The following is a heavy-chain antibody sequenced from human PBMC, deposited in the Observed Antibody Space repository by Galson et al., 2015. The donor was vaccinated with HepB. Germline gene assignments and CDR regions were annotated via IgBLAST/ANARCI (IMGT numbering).Heavy chain of an antibody. CDR2: INHSGST. J-gene: IGHJ4*02. CDR3: GGGSYPERA. D-gene: IGHD1-1*01. V-gene: IGHV4-34*01. CDR1: GGSFSGYY. Sequence: ETLSLTCAVYGGSFSGYYWSWIRQPPGKGLEWIGEINHSGSTNYNPSLKSRVTISVDTSRNQFSLKLSSVTAADTAVYYCGGGSYPERAWGQGTLVTVSS.